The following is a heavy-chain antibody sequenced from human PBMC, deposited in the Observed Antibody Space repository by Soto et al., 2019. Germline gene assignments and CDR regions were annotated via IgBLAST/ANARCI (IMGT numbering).Heavy chain of an antibody. CDR2: ISGSGVGT. CDR1: GFTFSSYA. V-gene: IGHV3-23*01. J-gene: IGHJ3*02. D-gene: IGHD3-3*01. CDR3: AKDLLYDFWSGPHAFAI. Sequence: GGSLRLSCAASGFTFSSYAMSWVRQAPGKGLEWVSAISGSGVGTYYADSVKGRFTISRDNSKSTLYLQMNSLRAEDTAVYYCAKDLLYDFWSGPHAFAIWGQGTMVTVSS.